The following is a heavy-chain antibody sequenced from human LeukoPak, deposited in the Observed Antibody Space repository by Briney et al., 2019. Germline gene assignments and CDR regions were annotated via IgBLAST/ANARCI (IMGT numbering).Heavy chain of an antibody. CDR2: ISGSGGST. D-gene: IGHD3-3*01. CDR1: GFTFSSYA. V-gene: IGHV3-23*01. J-gene: IGHJ5*02. Sequence: GGSLRLSCAASGFTFSSYAMSWVRQAPGKGLEWVSVISGSGGSTYSADSVKGRFTISRDNSKNTLYLQMNTLTAEDTAVYYCAKLVPSDDSWSGYLGWFDPWGQGTLVTVSS. CDR3: AKLVPSDDSWSGYLGWFDP.